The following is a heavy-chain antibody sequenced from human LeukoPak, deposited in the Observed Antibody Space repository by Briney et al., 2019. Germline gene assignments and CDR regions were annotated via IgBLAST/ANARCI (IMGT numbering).Heavy chain of an antibody. CDR2: IKQDGSEK. J-gene: IGHJ3*02. Sequence: GGSLRLSCAASGFTFSSYWMSWVRQAPGKGLEWVANIKQDGSEKYYVDSVKGRFTISRDYAKNSLYLQMNSLRVEDTAVYYCARGGSYLSAFDIWGQGTMVTVSS. CDR1: GFTFSSYW. D-gene: IGHD1-26*01. CDR3: ARGGSYLSAFDI. V-gene: IGHV3-7*03.